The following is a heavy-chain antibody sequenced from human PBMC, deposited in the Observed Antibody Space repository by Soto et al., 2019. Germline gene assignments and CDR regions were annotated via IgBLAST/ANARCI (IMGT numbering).Heavy chain of an antibody. CDR1: GFTFSSYS. CDR3: VRAYWNSDY. J-gene: IGHJ4*02. Sequence: GGSLRLSCAASGFTFSSYSMNWVRQAPGKGLEWVSYISSSSSTIYYADSVKGRFTISRDNAKNSLFLQMSSLRAEDTAMYYSVRAYWNSDYWGQGTLVTVSS. D-gene: IGHD3-16*01. V-gene: IGHV3-48*04. CDR2: ISSSSSTI.